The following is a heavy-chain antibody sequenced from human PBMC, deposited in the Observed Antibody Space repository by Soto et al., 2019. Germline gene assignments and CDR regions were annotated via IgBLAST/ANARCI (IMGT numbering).Heavy chain of an antibody. CDR3: ARRGSGSYYDY. CDR1: GFTFSTYA. CDR2: ISGRGDST. V-gene: IGHV3-23*01. J-gene: IGHJ4*02. D-gene: IGHD1-26*01. Sequence: EVQLLESGGGLVQPGGSLRLSCAASGFTFSTYAMRWVRQAPGKGLEWVSAISGRGDSTYYADSVKGRFTISRDNSKNTLYLQMNSLKAEDTAVYYCARRGSGSYYDYWGQGTLVTVSS.